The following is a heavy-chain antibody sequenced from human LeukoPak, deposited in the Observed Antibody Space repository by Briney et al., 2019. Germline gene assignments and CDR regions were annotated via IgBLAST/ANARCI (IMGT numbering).Heavy chain of an antibody. CDR1: GYSISSGYY. CDR2: IYHSGRT. D-gene: IGHD3-10*01. J-gene: IGHJ4*02. V-gene: IGHV4-38-2*02. CDR3: ARPMARGPTRAFDY. Sequence: SETLSLTCTVSGYSISSGYYWGWIRQPPGKGLEWIGSIYHSGRTFYNPSLKSRVTISVDTSKNQFSLKLSSVTAADTAVYYCARPMARGPTRAFDYWGQGTLVTVSS.